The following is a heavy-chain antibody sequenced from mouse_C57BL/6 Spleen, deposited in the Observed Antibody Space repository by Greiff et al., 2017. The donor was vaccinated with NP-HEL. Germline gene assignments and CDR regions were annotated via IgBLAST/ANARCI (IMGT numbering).Heavy chain of an antibody. Sequence: EVQLQQSGPELVKPGASVKISCKASGYTFTDYYMNWVKQSHGKSLEWIGDINPNNGGTSYNQKFKGKATLTVDKSSSTAYMELRSLTSEDSAVYYCARQGNGNYGFAYWGQGTLVTVSA. CDR2: INPNNGGT. V-gene: IGHV1-26*01. CDR1: GYTFTDYY. D-gene: IGHD2-1*01. CDR3: ARQGNGNYGFAY. J-gene: IGHJ3*01.